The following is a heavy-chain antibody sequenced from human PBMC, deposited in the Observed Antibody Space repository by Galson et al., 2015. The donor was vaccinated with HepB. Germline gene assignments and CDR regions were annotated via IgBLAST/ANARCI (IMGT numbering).Heavy chain of an antibody. V-gene: IGHV1-18*01. CDR3: ARANCGGGSCYRDWFDP. CDR2: NSAYNGNT. Sequence: SVKVSCKASGYTFTSYGISWVRQAPGQGLEWMGWNSAYNGNTNYSQKLQGRVTMTTDTSTSTAYMELRSLRSDETAVYYCARANCGGGSCYRDWFDPWGKGTLVTVSS. J-gene: IGHJ5*02. CDR1: GYTFTSYG. D-gene: IGHD2-15*01.